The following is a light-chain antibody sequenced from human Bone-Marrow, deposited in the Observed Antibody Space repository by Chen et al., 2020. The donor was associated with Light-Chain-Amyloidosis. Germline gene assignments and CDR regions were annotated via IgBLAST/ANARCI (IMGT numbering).Light chain of an antibody. Sequence: SYELTQPPSVSVSPGQTARITCSGDDLPTKYAYWYQQKPGQAPVLVIQRDTARPSGSSERFSGASSGTTATLTISGVQAEDEADYHCQSADSSGTYEVIFGGGTKLTVL. J-gene: IGLJ2*01. V-gene: IGLV3-25*03. CDR3: QSADSSGTYEVI. CDR2: RDT. CDR1: DLPTKY.